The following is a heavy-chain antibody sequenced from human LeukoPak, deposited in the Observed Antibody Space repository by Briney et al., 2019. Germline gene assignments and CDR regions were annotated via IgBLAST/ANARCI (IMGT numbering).Heavy chain of an antibody. D-gene: IGHD2/OR15-2a*01. CDR1: GGSISSDSYY. V-gene: IGHV4-39*07. J-gene: IGHJ5*02. CDR2: IYYSGST. Sequence: SETLSLTCTVSGGSISSDSYYWGWIRQPPGKGLQWIGCIYYSGSTYYKPSLKSRVTISVDTSKNQFSLKLGSVTAADTAVYYCARDQANFYPTVGWFDPWGQGTLVTVSS. CDR3: ARDQANFYPTVGWFDP.